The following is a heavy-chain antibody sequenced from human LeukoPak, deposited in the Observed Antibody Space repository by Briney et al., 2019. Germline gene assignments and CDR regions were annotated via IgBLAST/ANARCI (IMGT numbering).Heavy chain of an antibody. CDR2: INHSGST. Sequence: KPSETLSLTCAVYGGSFSGYYWSWIRQPPGKGLEWIGEINHSGSTNYNPSLKSRVTISVDTSKNQFSLKLSSVTAADTAVYYCARVLRNYYDSSGYYYWGQGTLVTVSS. CDR3: ARVLRNYYDSSGYYY. J-gene: IGHJ4*02. CDR1: GGSFSGYY. D-gene: IGHD3-22*01. V-gene: IGHV4-34*01.